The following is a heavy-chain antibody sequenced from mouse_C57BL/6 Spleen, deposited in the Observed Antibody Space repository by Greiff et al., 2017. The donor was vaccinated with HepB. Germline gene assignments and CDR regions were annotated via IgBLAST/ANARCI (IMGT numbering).Heavy chain of an antibody. D-gene: IGHD1-3*01. J-gene: IGHJ2*01. CDR1: GFTFSDYY. V-gene: IGHV5-12*01. CDR3: ARHKEGYFDY. CDR2: ISNGGGST. Sequence: EVMLVESGGGLVQPGGSLKLSCAASGFTFSDYYMYWVRQTPEKRLEWVAYISNGGGSTYYPDTVKGRFTISRDNAKTTLYLHMSRLKSEDTAMYYCARHKEGYFDYWGQGTTLTVSS.